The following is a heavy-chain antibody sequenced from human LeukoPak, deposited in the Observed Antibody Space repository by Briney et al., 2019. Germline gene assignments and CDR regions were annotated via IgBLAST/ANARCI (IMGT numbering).Heavy chain of an antibody. Sequence: SETLSLTCTVSGGSISSYYWSWIRQPPGKGLEWIGYIYYSGSTNYNPSLKSRVTISVDTSKNQFSPKLSSMTAADTAVYYCARAKPGAFFYYFDYWGQGTLVPVSS. CDR2: IYYSGST. CDR1: GGSISSYY. CDR3: ARAKPGAFFYYFDY. D-gene: IGHD1-14*01. J-gene: IGHJ4*02. V-gene: IGHV4-59*01.